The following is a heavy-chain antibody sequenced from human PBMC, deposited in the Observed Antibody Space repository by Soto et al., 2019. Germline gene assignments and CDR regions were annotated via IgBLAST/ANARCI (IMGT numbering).Heavy chain of an antibody. CDR2: IYQTGST. V-gene: IGHV4-4*02. CDR3: ARVWGALAPIAGWFGP. Sequence: QVQLQESGPGLVKPSGTLSLTCAVSNGSITSGNWWSWVRQPPGKGLEWIGDIYQTGSTNYNPSLRSSVISSVDKSKNNFSLSLSSVTAADTAVYFCARVWGALAPIAGWFGPWGRGILVTVSS. CDR1: NGSITSGNW. D-gene: IGHD3-16*01. J-gene: IGHJ5*02.